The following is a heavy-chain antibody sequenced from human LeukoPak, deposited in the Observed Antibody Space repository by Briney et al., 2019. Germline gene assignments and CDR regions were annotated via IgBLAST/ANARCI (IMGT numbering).Heavy chain of an antibody. CDR1: GYTLTELS. CDR3: ATHYGDYVYFQH. CDR2: FDPEDGET. D-gene: IGHD4-17*01. V-gene: IGHV1-24*01. J-gene: IGHJ1*01. Sequence: GASVKVSCKVPGYTLTELSMHWVRQAPGKGLEWMGGFDPEDGETIYAQKFQGRVTMTEDTSTDTAYMELSSLRSEDTAVYYCATHYGDYVYFQHWGQGTLVTVSS.